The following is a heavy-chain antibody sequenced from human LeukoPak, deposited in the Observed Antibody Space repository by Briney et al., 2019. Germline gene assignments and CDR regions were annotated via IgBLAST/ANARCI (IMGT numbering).Heavy chain of an antibody. J-gene: IGHJ4*02. CDR2: ISAYNGNT. D-gene: IGHD6-19*01. CDR3: ARDSYQQWLVHGRFRLDY. Sequence: GASVKVSCKASGYTFTSYGISWVRQAPGQGLEWMGWISAYNGNTNYAQKLQGRVTMTTDTSTSTAYMELRSLRSDDTAVYYCARDSYQQWLVHGRFRLDYWGQGTLVTVSS. CDR1: GYTFTSYG. V-gene: IGHV1-18*01.